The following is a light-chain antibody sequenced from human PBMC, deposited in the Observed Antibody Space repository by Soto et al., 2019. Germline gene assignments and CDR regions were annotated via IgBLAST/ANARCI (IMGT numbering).Light chain of an antibody. CDR3: QEFDNWPPWA. CDR1: QSVSSN. Sequence: EIVMTQSPATLSVSPGERATLSCRASQSVSSNLAWYQQKPGQAPRLLIYGASTRATGIPVRFSGSGSGTEFPLPTSSLSSAHFSGYYCQEFDNWPPWAFGHGTKV. CDR2: GAS. J-gene: IGKJ1*01. V-gene: IGKV3-15*01.